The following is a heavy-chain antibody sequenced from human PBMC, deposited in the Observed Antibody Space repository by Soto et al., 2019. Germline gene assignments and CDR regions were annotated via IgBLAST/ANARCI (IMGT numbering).Heavy chain of an antibody. CDR1: GGTFSSYT. Sequence: SVKVSCKPSGGTFSSYTISWVRQAPGQGLEWMGRIIPILGIANYAQKFQGRVTITADKSTSTAYMELSSLRSEDTAVYYCARAGLDGDYSSDYWGQGTLVTVSS. J-gene: IGHJ4*02. D-gene: IGHD4-4*01. V-gene: IGHV1-69*02. CDR3: ARAGLDGDYSSDY. CDR2: IIPILGIA.